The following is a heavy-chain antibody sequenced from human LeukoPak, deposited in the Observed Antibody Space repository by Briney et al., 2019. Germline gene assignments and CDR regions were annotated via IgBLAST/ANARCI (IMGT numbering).Heavy chain of an antibody. D-gene: IGHD3-22*01. CDR3: ARANYYDSSGYSLYYFDY. CDR2: INPSGGST. CDR1: GYTFTSYY. V-gene: IGHV1-46*01. Sequence: ASVKVSCKASGYTFTSYYMHWVRQAPGQGLEWMGVINPSGGSTSCAQKFQGRVTMTRDTSTSTVYMELSSLRSEDTAVYYCARANYYDSSGYSLYYFDYWGQGTLVTVSS. J-gene: IGHJ4*02.